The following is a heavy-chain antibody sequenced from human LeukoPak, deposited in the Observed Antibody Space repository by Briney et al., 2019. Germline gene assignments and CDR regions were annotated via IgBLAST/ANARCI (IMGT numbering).Heavy chain of an antibody. CDR1: GGSISSYY. CDR3: ARVRYYYDSSGYYYPYYFDY. CDR2: IYYSGST. V-gene: IGHV4-59*01. D-gene: IGHD3-22*01. J-gene: IGHJ4*02. Sequence: SETLSLTCTVSGGSISSYYWSWIRQPPGKGLEWIGYIYYSGSTNYNPSLRSRVTISVDTSKNQFSLKLSSVTAADTAVYYCARVRYYYDSSGYYYPYYFDYWGQGTLVTVSS.